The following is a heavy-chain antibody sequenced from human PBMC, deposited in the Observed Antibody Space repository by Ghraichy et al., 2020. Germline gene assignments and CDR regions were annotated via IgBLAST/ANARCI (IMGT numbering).Heavy chain of an antibody. CDR3: ARIVELWRPYYYYGMDV. V-gene: IGHV4-34*01. D-gene: IGHD5-18*01. Sequence: SQTLSLTCAVYGGSFSGYYWSWIRQPPGKGLEWIGEINHSGSTNYNPSLKSRVTISVDTSKNQLSLKLSSVTAADTAVYYCARIVELWRPYYYYGMDVWGQGTTVTVSS. CDR1: GGSFSGYY. CDR2: INHSGST. J-gene: IGHJ6*02.